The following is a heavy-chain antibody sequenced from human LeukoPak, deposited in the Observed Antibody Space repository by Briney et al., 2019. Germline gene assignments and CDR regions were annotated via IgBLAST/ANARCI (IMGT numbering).Heavy chain of an antibody. CDR1: GGSISSYY. J-gene: IGHJ4*02. CDR3: ARERNDFWSGPLDY. D-gene: IGHD3-3*01. Sequence: PSETLSLTCTVSGGSISSYYWNWIRQPSGKGLEWIGYIYYSGSTNYNPSLKSRVTISVDTSKNQFSLKLSSVTAADTAVYYCARERNDFWSGPLDYWGQGTLVTVSS. V-gene: IGHV4-59*01. CDR2: IYYSGST.